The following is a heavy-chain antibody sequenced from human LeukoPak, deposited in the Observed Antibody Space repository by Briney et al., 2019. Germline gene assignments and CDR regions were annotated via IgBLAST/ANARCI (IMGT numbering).Heavy chain of an antibody. Sequence: GGSLRLSCAASGFTFSSYEMNWVRQAPGKGLEWVSYISSSGSTIYYADSVKGRFTISRDNAKNSLYLQMNSLRAEDTAVYYCARGRYYDILTGYYIHPAPFDYWGQGTLVTASS. CDR1: GFTFSSYE. V-gene: IGHV3-48*03. CDR3: ARGRYYDILTGYYIHPAPFDY. D-gene: IGHD3-9*01. J-gene: IGHJ4*02. CDR2: ISSSGSTI.